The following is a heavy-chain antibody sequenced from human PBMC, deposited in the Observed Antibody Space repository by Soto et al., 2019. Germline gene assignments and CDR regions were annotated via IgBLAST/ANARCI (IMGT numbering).Heavy chain of an antibody. J-gene: IGHJ6*02. Sequence: SETLSLTCAVYGGCFSGYYWSWIRQPPGKGLEWIGEINHSGSTNYNPSLKSRVTISVDTSKNQFSLKLSSVTAADTAVYYCARSRVLRYFDWQTGYYYDGMDVWGQGTTVTVSS. V-gene: IGHV4-34*01. D-gene: IGHD3-9*01. CDR3: ARSRVLRYFDWQTGYYYDGMDV. CDR1: GGCFSGYY. CDR2: INHSGST.